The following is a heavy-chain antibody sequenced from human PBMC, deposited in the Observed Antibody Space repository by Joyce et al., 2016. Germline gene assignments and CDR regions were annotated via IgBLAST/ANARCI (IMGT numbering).Heavy chain of an antibody. D-gene: IGHD5-24*01. J-gene: IGHJ2*01. Sequence: QVQLVQSGPELKTPGASVRVSCKASGYTFTSYGISWVRQAPGQGLECRGWSSASKGNTKYAHKFQGRVTMTTDTATSTVHMEVRSLKSDDTAVYYCARGGDGYNPWFFDLWGRGTLVTVSS. V-gene: IGHV1-18*04. CDR1: GYTFTSYG. CDR2: SSASKGNT. CDR3: ARGGDGYNPWFFDL.